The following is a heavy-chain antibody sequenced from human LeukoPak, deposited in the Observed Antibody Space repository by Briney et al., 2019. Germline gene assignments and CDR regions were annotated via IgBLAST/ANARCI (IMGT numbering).Heavy chain of an antibody. CDR1: GGSFSGYY. D-gene: IGHD4-11*01. CDR3: ARGRNDYGNYRFGY. J-gene: IGHJ4*02. CDR2: INHSGST. V-gene: IGHV4-34*01. Sequence: SETLSLTCAVYGGSFSGYYWSWIRQPPGKGLEWIGEINHSGSTNYNPSLKSRVTISVDTSKNQFSLKLSSATAADTAVYYCARGRNDYGNYRFGYWGQGTLVTVSS.